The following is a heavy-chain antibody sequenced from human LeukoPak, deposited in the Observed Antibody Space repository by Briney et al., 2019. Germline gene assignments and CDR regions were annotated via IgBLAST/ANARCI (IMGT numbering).Heavy chain of an antibody. V-gene: IGHV4-59*01. D-gene: IGHD5-24*01. J-gene: IGHJ4*02. CDR3: ARVRGRDGYNSLDY. CDR1: GVSISSYY. CDR2: IYYSGST. Sequence: SETLSLTCTVSGVSISSYYWSWIRQPPGKGLEWIGYIYYSGSTNYNPSLKSRVTISVDTSKNQFSLKLSSVTAADTAVYYCARVRGRDGYNSLDYWGQGTLVTVSS.